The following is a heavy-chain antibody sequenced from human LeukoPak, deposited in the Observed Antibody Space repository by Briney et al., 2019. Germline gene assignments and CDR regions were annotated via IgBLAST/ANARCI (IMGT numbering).Heavy chain of an antibody. J-gene: IGHJ4*02. CDR1: GGSFSGYY. CDR3: ARAHRGAGFDY. D-gene: IGHD1-1*01. Sequence: SETLSLTCAVYGGSFSGYYWSWIRQPPGKGLEWIGEINHSGSTNYNPSLKSRVTISVDTSKNQFSLKLSSVTAADTAVYYCARAHRGAGFDYWGQGTLVTVSS. CDR2: INHSGST. V-gene: IGHV4-34*01.